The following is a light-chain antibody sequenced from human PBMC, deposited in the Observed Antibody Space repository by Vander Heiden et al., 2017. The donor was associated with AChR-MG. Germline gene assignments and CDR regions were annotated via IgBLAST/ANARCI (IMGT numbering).Light chain of an antibody. Sequence: QSVLTQPPSVSGAPGQRVTISCTGSSSDIGAGYDVHWYQQLPGTAPNLLMYGDNNRPSGVPDRFSGSKSGTSAFLAITGLQAEDEADYYCQSYDSSLSGVVFGGGTKLTVL. J-gene: IGLJ2*01. CDR3: QSYDSSLSGVV. CDR2: GDN. V-gene: IGLV1-40*01. CDR1: SSDIGAGYD.